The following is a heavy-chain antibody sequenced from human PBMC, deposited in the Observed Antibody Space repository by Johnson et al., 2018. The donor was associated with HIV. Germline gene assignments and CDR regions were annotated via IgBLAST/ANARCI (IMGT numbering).Heavy chain of an antibody. J-gene: IGHJ3*02. Sequence: VQLVESGGGVVQPGGSLRLSCAASGFTFSSYDMHWVRQATGKGLEWVSAIGTAGDTYYPGSVKGRFTISRENAKNSLYLQMNSLRAGDTAVYYCARGGSSWYLRAFDIWGQGTMVTVSS. CDR2: IGTAGDT. D-gene: IGHD6-13*01. CDR3: ARGGSSWYLRAFDI. CDR1: GFTFSSYD. V-gene: IGHV3-13*01.